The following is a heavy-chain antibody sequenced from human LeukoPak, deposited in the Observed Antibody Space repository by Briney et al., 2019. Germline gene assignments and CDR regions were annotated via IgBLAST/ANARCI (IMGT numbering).Heavy chain of an antibody. CDR3: AMGDSSGYYSSY. D-gene: IGHD3-22*01. Sequence: SVKVSCKASGGTFSSYAISWVRQAPGQGLEWTGRIIPIFGTANYAQKFQGRVTITTDESTSTAYMELSNLRSEDTAVYYCAMGDSSGYYSSYWGQGTLVTVSS. V-gene: IGHV1-69*05. CDR2: IIPIFGTA. J-gene: IGHJ4*02. CDR1: GGTFSSYA.